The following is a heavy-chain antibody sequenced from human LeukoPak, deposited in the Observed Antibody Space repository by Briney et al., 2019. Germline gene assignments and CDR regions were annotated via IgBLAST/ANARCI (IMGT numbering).Heavy chain of an antibody. CDR2: ISGSGGST. CDR1: GFTFSSYA. CDR3: AKGTYDSSGLFDY. Sequence: GGSLRLSRAASGFTFSSYAMSWVRQAPGKGLEWVSAISGSGGSTYYADSVKGRFTISRDNSKNTLYLQMNSLRAEDTAVYYCAKGTYDSSGLFDYWGQGTLVTVSP. J-gene: IGHJ4*02. D-gene: IGHD3-22*01. V-gene: IGHV3-23*01.